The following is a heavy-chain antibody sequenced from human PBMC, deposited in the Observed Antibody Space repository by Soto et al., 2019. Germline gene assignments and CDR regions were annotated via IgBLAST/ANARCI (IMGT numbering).Heavy chain of an antibody. CDR2: INPSGGST. CDR1: GYTFTSYY. Sequence: GASVKVSCKASGYTFTSYYMHWVRQAPGQGLEWMGIINPSGGSTSYAQKFQGRVTMTRDTSTSTVYVELSSLRSEDTAVYYCAREGPRWELLPDAFDIWGQGTMVTVSS. J-gene: IGHJ3*02. D-gene: IGHD1-26*01. V-gene: IGHV1-46*01. CDR3: AREGPRWELLPDAFDI.